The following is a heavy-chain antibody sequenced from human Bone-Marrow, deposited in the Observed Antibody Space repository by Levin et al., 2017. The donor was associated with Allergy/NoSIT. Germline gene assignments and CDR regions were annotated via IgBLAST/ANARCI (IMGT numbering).Heavy chain of an antibody. CDR2: ISYDGSNK. Sequence: SCAASGFTFSSYAMHWVRQAPGKGLEWVAVISYDGSNKYYADSVKGRFTISRDNSKNTLYLQMNSLRAEDTAVYYCAKYCSGGSCYIPSGGQGTLVTVSS. CDR3: AKYCSGGSCYIPS. D-gene: IGHD2-15*01. CDR1: GFTFSSYA. J-gene: IGHJ4*02. V-gene: IGHV3-30-3*01.